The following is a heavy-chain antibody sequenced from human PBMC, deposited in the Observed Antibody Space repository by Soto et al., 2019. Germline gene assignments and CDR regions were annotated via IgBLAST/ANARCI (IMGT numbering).Heavy chain of an antibody. D-gene: IGHD3-16*01. CDR3: AKQPLRGPLTFGY. CDR2: ISSSSGST. V-gene: IGHV3-23*01. Sequence: EVQLLESGGGLVQPGGSLRLSCAASGFTFSTYAMAWVRQAPGKGLEWLSSISSSSGSTFYADSVKGRFTISRDNSENTLSLQMNSLRAEDTTVYYCAKQPLRGPLTFGYWGQGTLVTVSS. CDR1: GFTFSTYA. J-gene: IGHJ4*02.